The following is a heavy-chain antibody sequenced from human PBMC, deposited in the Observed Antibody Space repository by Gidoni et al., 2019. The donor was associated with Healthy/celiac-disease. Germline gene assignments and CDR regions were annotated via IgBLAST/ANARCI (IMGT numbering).Heavy chain of an antibody. V-gene: IGHV3-33*01. CDR2: IWYDGSNK. CDR1: GFTFSSYG. D-gene: IGHD1-26*01. CDR3: ARDRVVGATAFDY. J-gene: IGHJ4*02. Sequence: QVQLVVSGGGVVQPGRSRRLSCAASGFTFSSYGLDWVRQAPGKGLEWVAFIWYDGSNKYYADSVKGRFTISRDNSKNTLYLQMNSLRAEDTAVYYCARDRVVGATAFDYWGQGTLVTVSS.